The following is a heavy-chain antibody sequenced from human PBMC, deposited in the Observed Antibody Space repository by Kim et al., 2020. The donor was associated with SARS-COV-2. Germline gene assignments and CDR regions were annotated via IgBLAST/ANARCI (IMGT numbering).Heavy chain of an antibody. Sequence: NDYAVSVGRRITINADTSKNQFSLQLNSVTPEDTAVYYCARGGVATGFDYWGQGTLVTVSS. J-gene: IGHJ4*02. D-gene: IGHD5-12*01. CDR3: ARGGVATGFDY. CDR2: N. V-gene: IGHV6-1*01.